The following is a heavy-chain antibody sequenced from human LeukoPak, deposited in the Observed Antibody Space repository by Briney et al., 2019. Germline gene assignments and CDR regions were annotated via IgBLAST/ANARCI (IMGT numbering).Heavy chain of an antibody. V-gene: IGHV3-30*04. Sequence: HPGRSLRLSCAASGFTFSSYAMHWVRQAPGKGLEWVAVISYDGSNKYYADSVKGRFTISRDNSKNTLYLQMNSLRAEDTAVYYCARAADYYDSSGSYYYMDVWGKGTTVTISS. D-gene: IGHD3-22*01. CDR1: GFTFSSYA. CDR3: ARAADYYDSSGSYYYMDV. CDR2: ISYDGSNK. J-gene: IGHJ6*03.